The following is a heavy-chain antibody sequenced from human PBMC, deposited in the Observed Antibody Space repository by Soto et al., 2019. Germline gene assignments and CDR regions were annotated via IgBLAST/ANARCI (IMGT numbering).Heavy chain of an antibody. CDR3: ARVIAAAGIDY. D-gene: IGHD6-13*01. Sequence: PSETLSLTCTVSGGSVSSGSYYWSWIRQPPGKGLEWIGYIYYSGSTNYNPSLKSRVTISVDTSKNRFSLKLSSVTAADTAVYYCARVIAAAGIDYWGQGTLVTVSS. CDR2: IYYSGST. J-gene: IGHJ4*02. CDR1: GGSVSSGSYY. V-gene: IGHV4-61*01.